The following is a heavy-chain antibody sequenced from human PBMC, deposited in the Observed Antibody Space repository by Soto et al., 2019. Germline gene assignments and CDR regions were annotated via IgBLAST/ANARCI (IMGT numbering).Heavy chain of an antibody. V-gene: IGHV3-23*01. CDR2: LSGSGSTT. Sequence: EVQLLESGGDLVQPGGSLRLSCAASGFSCGGYGMSWVRQAPGKGLEWVSALSGSGSTTYYADSVRGRFIISRDNSRDTLFLQMNSLRAEDTAVYFCAKASKGYTGYDLDYWGQGTVVTVSP. D-gene: IGHD5-12*01. CDR3: AKASKGYTGYDLDY. CDR1: GFSCGGYG. J-gene: IGHJ4*02.